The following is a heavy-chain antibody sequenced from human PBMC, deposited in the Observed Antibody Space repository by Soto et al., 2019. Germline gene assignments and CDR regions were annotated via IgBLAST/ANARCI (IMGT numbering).Heavy chain of an antibody. CDR1: GVSISHGAYY. Sequence: QVQLQESGPGLVKPSQTLSLTCTVSGVSISHGAYYWSWIRQLPGKGLEWIGYIYYSGDTQYNPSLKSRLTVSIYTSKSPFSLKMTSVPAAATAVYFCARVDSASWLDYWGQGTLVTVSS. V-gene: IGHV4-31*03. D-gene: IGHD6-13*01. J-gene: IGHJ4*02. CDR2: IYYSGDT. CDR3: ARVDSASWLDY.